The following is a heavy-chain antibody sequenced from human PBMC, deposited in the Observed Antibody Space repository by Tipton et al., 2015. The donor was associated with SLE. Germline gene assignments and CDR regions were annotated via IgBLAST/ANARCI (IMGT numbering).Heavy chain of an antibody. CDR2: IYYSGST. J-gene: IGHJ6*02. CDR3: ARREMTRGGMDV. V-gene: IGHV4-30-4*08. D-gene: IGHD5-24*01. CDR1: GGSISSGDYY. Sequence: TLSLTCTVSGGSISSGDYYWSWIRQPPGKGLEWIGCIYYSGSTYYNPSLKSRVTISVDTSKNQFSLKLSSVTAADTAVYYCARREMTRGGMDVWGQGTTVTVSS.